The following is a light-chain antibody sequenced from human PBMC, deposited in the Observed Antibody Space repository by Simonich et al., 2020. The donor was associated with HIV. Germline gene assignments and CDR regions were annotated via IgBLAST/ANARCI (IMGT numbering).Light chain of an antibody. CDR2: GAS. V-gene: IGKV3-15*01. CDR1: QSVSSN. Sequence: EIVMTQSPATLSVSPGERATLSCRASQSVSSNLAWYQQIPGQAPRLLIYGASTRATGIPARFSGSGSGTDFTLTISSMQSEDFAVDYCQQYNNWPPLTFGGGTKVEIK. J-gene: IGKJ4*01. CDR3: QQYNNWPPLT.